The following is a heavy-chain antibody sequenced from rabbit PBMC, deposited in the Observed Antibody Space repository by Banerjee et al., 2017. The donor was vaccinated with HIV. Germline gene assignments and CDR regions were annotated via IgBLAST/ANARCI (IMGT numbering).Heavy chain of an antibody. CDR2: IYSGSSGST. CDR1: GFTISSISW. J-gene: IGHJ6*01. Sequence: QSLEESGGGLVKPGASLTLTCTASGFTISSISWICWVRQAPGKGLEWIACIYSGSSGSTYYASRAKGRFTISKTSSTTVTLEMTSLTAADTATYFCARNGGMLDYKVWGPGTLVTVS. V-gene: IGHV1S40*01. D-gene: IGHD6-1*01. CDR3: ARNGGMLDYKV.